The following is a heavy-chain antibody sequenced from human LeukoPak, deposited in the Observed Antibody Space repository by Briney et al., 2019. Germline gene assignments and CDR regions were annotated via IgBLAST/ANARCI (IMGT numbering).Heavy chain of an antibody. J-gene: IGHJ6*02. V-gene: IGHV1-46*01. CDR3: ARENTMVRAYYYSYYGMDV. D-gene: IGHD3-10*01. CDR1: GYTFTSYY. CDR2: INPSGGST. Sequence: ASVKVSCKASGYTFTSYYMHWVRQAPGQELEWMGIINPSGGSTSYAQKFQGRVTMTRDTSTSTVYMELRTLRSEDTAVYYCARENTMVRAYYYSYYGMDVWGQGTTVTVSS.